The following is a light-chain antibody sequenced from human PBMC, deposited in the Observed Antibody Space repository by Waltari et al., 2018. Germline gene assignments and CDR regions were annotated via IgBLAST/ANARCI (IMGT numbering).Light chain of an antibody. Sequence: EIVLTQSPGTMSLSPGERATLSCRASQRCSSNYLAWYQQKPGQAPRLLMYGTLNRATGIPDRFSGSGSGTDFTLSISRLEPEDFAVYYCQQYGSSPFTFGPGTKVDIK. J-gene: IGKJ3*01. CDR3: QQYGSSPFT. CDR1: QRCSSNY. V-gene: IGKV3-20*01. CDR2: GTL.